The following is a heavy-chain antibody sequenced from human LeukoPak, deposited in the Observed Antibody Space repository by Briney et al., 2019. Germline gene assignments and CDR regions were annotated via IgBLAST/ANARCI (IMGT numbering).Heavy chain of an antibody. CDR3: ARDSGEYYFDY. D-gene: IGHD2-15*01. CDR2: INAGNGYT. V-gene: IGHV1-3*01. CDR1: GYTFTRYA. Sequence: GASVKVSCKASGYTFTRYAMHWVRQAPGQRLEWMGWINAGNGYTQYSQKFQGRVTITRDTSASTAYMELSSLRSEDTAVYYCARDSGEYYFDYWGQGTLVTVSS. J-gene: IGHJ4*02.